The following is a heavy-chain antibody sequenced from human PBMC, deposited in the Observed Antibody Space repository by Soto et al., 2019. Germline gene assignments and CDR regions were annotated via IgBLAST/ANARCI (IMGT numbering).Heavy chain of an antibody. CDR2: INAGNGNT. V-gene: IGHV1-3*01. D-gene: IGHD2-15*01. CDR1: GYSFTSYY. J-gene: IGHJ6*03. Sequence: ASVKVSCKASGYSFTSYYIHWVRQAPGQGLEWMGWINAGNGNTKYSQKFQGRVTITRDTSASTAYMELSSLRSEDTAVYYCASDTLLVPRYYYYYMDVWGKGTTVTVSS. CDR3: ASDTLLVPRYYYYYMDV.